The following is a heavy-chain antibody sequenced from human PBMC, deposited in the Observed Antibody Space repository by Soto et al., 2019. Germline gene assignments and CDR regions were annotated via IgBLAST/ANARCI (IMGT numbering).Heavy chain of an antibody. CDR3: ARQPPDTAAFDI. CDR2: IYYSGSI. V-gene: IGHV4-59*08. J-gene: IGHJ3*02. D-gene: IGHD5-18*01. CDR1: GGSISVYS. Sequence: SETLSLTCTDSGGSISVYSWSWIRQPPGKGLEWIGYIYYSGSINYNPSLKSRITISVDTSKNQLSLKLTSVSAADTAVYYCARQPPDTAAFDIWGQGTMVTVS.